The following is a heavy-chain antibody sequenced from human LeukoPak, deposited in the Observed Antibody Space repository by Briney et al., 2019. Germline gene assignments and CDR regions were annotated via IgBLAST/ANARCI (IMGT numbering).Heavy chain of an antibody. J-gene: IGHJ5*02. V-gene: IGHV5-51*01. D-gene: IGHD3-3*01. CDR2: IYPGDSDT. CDR3: ARSSNYDFWSGYHPNWFDP. Sequence: GESLKISCKGSGYSFSNYWIGWVRQMPGKGLEWMGIIYPGDSDTRYSPSFQGQVTISADKSISTAYLQWSSLKASDTAMYYCARSSNYDFWSGYHPNWFDPWGQGTLVTVSS. CDR1: GYSFSNYW.